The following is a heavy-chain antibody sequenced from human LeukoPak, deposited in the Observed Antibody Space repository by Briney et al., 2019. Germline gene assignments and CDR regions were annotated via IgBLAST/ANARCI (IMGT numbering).Heavy chain of an antibody. D-gene: IGHD6-19*01. CDR1: GFTFSTYA. Sequence: PGGSLTLSCAASGFTFSTYAMTWVRQAPGKGLEWVSGFTGRDNNIDYVDSVKGRFTISRDNSKNTLYLQMTSLRAEDTAVYYCAKVYRSGWSYLDSWGQGAAVTVSS. CDR3: AKVYRSGWSYLDS. J-gene: IGHJ4*02. V-gene: IGHV3-23*01. CDR2: FTGRDNNI.